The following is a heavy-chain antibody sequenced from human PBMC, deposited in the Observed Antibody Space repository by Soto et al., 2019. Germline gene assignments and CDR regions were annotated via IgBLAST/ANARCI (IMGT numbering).Heavy chain of an antibody. CDR1: GGTFSRYA. J-gene: IGHJ6*02. V-gene: IGHV1-69*13. Sequence: SVKVSCKASGGTFSRYAISWVRQAPGQGLEWMGGIIPIFGTANYAQKFKGRVTITADESTSTAYMELSTLRSEDTAVYYCARERVDTASYYYYGMDVWGQGTTVTVSS. CDR3: ARERVDTASYYYYGMDV. CDR2: IIPIFGTA. D-gene: IGHD5-18*01.